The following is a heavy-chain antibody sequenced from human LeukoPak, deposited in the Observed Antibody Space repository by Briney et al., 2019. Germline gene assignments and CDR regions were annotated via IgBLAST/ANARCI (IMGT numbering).Heavy chain of an antibody. CDR2: FYYSGST. V-gene: IGHV4-39*01. D-gene: IGHD3-10*01. CDR1: GGSVSSTSYY. CDR3: ARQGGSGRSLDY. J-gene: IGHJ4*02. Sequence: SETLSLTCTVSGGSVSSTSYYWGWIRQPPGKGLEWIGSFYYSGSTYYHPSLKSRVTISVDTSKNQFSLNLNSVTASDTAVYYWARQGGSGRSLDYWGQGTLVTVSS.